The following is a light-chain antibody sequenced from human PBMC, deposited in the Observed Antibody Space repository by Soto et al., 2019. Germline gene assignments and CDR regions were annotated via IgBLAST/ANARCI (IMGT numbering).Light chain of an antibody. CDR3: QFYDISLSRV. CDR2: GNS. Sequence: QSVLTQPPSVSGAPGQRVTISCTGSSSNIGAGYDVHWYQQLPGTAPKLLIYGNSNRPSGVPDRFSGSKSGTSASLAITGLKAEDEADYYCQFYDISLSRVFGGGTKLTVL. CDR1: SSNIGAGYD. V-gene: IGLV1-40*01. J-gene: IGLJ2*01.